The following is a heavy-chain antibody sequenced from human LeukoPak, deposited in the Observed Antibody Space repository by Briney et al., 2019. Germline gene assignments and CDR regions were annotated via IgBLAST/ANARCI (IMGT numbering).Heavy chain of an antibody. Sequence: GSLRLSCAASGFTFSSYGMHWVRQPPGKGLEWIGEINHSGSTNYNPSLKSRVTISVDTSKNQFSLKLSSVTAADTAVYYCARKTTVTSYYFDYWGQGTLVTVSS. D-gene: IGHD4-17*01. CDR1: GFTFSSYG. V-gene: IGHV4-34*01. CDR2: INHSGST. J-gene: IGHJ4*02. CDR3: ARKTTVTSYYFDY.